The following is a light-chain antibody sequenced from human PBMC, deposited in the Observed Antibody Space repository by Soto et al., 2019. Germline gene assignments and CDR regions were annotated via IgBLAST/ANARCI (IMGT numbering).Light chain of an antibody. CDR3: QQSYTTPRT. CDR1: QSISTW. J-gene: IGKJ1*01. Sequence: DIQMTQSPSTLSASVGDRVTITCRASQSISTWLAWYQQEPGKAPKLLIYDASSLESGVPSRFSGSGSGTEFTLTISSLQPEDFATYYCQQSYTTPRTFGQGTKVDIK. CDR2: DAS. V-gene: IGKV1-5*01.